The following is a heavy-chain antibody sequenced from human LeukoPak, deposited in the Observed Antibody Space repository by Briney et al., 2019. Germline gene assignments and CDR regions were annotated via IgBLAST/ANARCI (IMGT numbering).Heavy chain of an antibody. Sequence: PGGSLRLSCAASGFTFDDYAMHWVRQAPGKGLEWVSGISWNSGSIGYADSVKGRFTISRDNAKNSLYLQMNSLRAEDTALYYCAKGGSGYSEPGGNWFDPWGQGTLVTVSS. D-gene: IGHD6-19*01. CDR3: AKGGSGYSEPGGNWFDP. J-gene: IGHJ5*02. CDR1: GFTFDDYA. V-gene: IGHV3-9*01. CDR2: ISWNSGSI.